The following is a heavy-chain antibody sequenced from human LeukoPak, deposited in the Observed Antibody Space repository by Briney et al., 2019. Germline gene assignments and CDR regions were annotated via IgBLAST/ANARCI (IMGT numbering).Heavy chain of an antibody. CDR2: IYYSGST. CDR3: ARAYCSSTSCLTPYYYYYMDV. J-gene: IGHJ6*03. D-gene: IGHD2-2*01. CDR1: GGSISSSSYY. Sequence: SETLSLTCTVSGGSISSSSYYWGWIRQPPGKGLEWIGSIYYSGSTYYNPSLKSRVTISVDTSKNQFSLKLSSVTAADTAVYYCARAYCSSTSCLTPYYYYYMDVWGKGTTVTVSS. V-gene: IGHV4-39*07.